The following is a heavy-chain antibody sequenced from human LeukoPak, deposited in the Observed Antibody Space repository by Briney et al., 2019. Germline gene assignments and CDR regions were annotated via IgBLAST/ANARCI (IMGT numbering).Heavy chain of an antibody. J-gene: IGHJ4*02. CDR1: GFTFSSYS. V-gene: IGHV3-21*04. D-gene: IGHD3-22*01. CDR2: ISSSSSYI. CDR3: AKGFDYDSSGSPIDY. Sequence: PGGSLRLSCAASGFTFSSYSMNWVRQAPGKGLEWVSSISSSSSYIYYADSVKGRFTISRDKSKNTLYLQMNSLRAEDTAVYYCAKGFDYDSSGSPIDYWGQGTLVTVSS.